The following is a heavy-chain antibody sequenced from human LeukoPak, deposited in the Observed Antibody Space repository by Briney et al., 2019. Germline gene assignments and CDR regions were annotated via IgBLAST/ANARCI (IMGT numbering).Heavy chain of an antibody. CDR1: GYSISSGYY. CDR2: IYHSGST. J-gene: IGHJ5*02. Sequence: SETLSLTCTVSGYSISSGYYWGWIRQPPGKGLEWIGSIYHSGSTYYNPSLKSRVTISVDTSKNQFSLKLSSVTAADTAVYYCARDWYYYGSGSYLRWFDHWGQGTLVTVSS. D-gene: IGHD3-10*01. V-gene: IGHV4-38-2*02. CDR3: ARDWYYYGSGSYLRWFDH.